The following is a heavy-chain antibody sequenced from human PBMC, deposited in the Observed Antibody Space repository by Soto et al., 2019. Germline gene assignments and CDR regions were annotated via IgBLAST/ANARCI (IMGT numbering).Heavy chain of an antibody. CDR3: ARSGLGATRLWAFDI. CDR2: ISSSSSTI. Sequence: EVQLVESGGGLVQPGGSLRLSCAASGFTFSSYSMNWVRQAPGKGLEWVSYISSSSSTIYYADSVKGRFTISRDNAKNSLDLQMNSLRDEDTAVYYCARSGLGATRLWAFDIWGQGTMVTVSS. D-gene: IGHD1-26*01. V-gene: IGHV3-48*02. CDR1: GFTFSSYS. J-gene: IGHJ3*02.